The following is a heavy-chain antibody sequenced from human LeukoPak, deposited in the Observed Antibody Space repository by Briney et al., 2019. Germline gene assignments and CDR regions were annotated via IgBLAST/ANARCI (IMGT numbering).Heavy chain of an antibody. D-gene: IGHD3-10*01. Sequence: ASVKVSCKASGYTFTSYAMHWVRQAPGQRLEWMGWINAGNGNTKYSQKFQGRVTITRDTSASTAYMELSSLRSEDTAVYYCASMVGRIYYGSGSPAFDYWGQGTLVTVSS. CDR3: ASMVGRIYYGSGSPAFDY. J-gene: IGHJ4*02. CDR1: GYTFTSYA. CDR2: INAGNGNT. V-gene: IGHV1-3*01.